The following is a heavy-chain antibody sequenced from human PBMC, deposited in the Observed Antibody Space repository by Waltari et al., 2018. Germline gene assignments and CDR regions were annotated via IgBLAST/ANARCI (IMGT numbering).Heavy chain of an antibody. J-gene: IGHJ3*02. CDR2: IYFAGST. CDR3: AREVGGSSWSTTPRGDAFDI. CDR1: GDSIGSGYYY. D-gene: IGHD6-13*01. V-gene: IGHV4-39*07. Sequence: QLQLRESGPGLLKPSETLSLTCSVSGDSIGSGYYYWGWIRQAPGKGLEWIGGIYFAGSTYDNPSLKSRLTRSVDTSKNQFSLRLSSVTAADTAVYYCAREVGGSSWSTTPRGDAFDIWGQGTMVTVSS.